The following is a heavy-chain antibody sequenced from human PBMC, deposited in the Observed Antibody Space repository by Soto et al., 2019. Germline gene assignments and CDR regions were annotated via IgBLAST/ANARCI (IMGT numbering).Heavy chain of an antibody. CDR2: IYYTGYT. Sequence: PSETLSLTCTVSGGSISSYYWSWIRQPPGKGLEWIGYIYYTGYTNYNPSLKSRVTISVDTSKNQFSLNVSSVTAADTVVYYCARVKWFGESGFDYWGQGTLVTVSS. CDR3: ARVKWFGESGFDY. CDR1: GGSISSYY. J-gene: IGHJ4*02. D-gene: IGHD3-10*01. V-gene: IGHV4-59*01.